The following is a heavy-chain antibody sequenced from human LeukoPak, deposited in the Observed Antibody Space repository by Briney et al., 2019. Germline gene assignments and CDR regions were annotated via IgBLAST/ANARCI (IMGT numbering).Heavy chain of an antibody. CDR1: GFTFSSYW. CDR3: ARDPYGSGSYYSY. Sequence: GGSLRLSCAASGFTFSSYWMSWVRQAPGKGLEWVASIKQGGSEKYYVDSVKGRFTISRDHAKNSLYLQMNSLRAEDTAVYYCARDPYGSGSYYSYWGQGTLVTVSS. D-gene: IGHD3-10*01. J-gene: IGHJ4*02. CDR2: IKQGGSEK. V-gene: IGHV3-7*01.